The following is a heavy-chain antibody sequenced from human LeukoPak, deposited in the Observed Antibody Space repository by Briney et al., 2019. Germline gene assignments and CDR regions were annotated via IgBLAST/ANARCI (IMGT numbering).Heavy chain of an antibody. CDR3: ARGGYSYGNNWFDP. CDR2: IWYDGSNK. CDR1: GFTFSSYG. D-gene: IGHD5-18*01. V-gene: IGHV3-33*01. J-gene: IGHJ5*02. Sequence: PGRSLRLSCAASGFTFSSYGMHWVRQAPGKGLEWVGVIWYDGSNKYYADSVKGRFTISRDNSKNTLYLQMNSLRAEDTAVYYCARGGYSYGNNWFDPWGQGTLVTVSS.